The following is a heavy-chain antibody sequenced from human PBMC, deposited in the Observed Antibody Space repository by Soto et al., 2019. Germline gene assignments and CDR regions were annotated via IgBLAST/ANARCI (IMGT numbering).Heavy chain of an antibody. V-gene: IGHV3-23*01. CDR2: ISETGDIT. Sequence: PGGSLRLSCAASGFTFRNYAMGWARQAPGKGLEWVSVISETGDITYYADSVKGRFTISRDNSKNTLYLQMNSLRAEDTAVYYCARDPPVGITIFGVVPIQGHYGMDVWGQGTTVTVSS. CDR1: GFTFRNYA. D-gene: IGHD3-3*01. CDR3: ARDPPVGITIFGVVPIQGHYGMDV. J-gene: IGHJ6*02.